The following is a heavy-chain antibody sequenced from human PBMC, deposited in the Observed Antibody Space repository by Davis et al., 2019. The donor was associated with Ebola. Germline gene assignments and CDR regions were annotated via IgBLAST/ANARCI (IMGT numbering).Heavy chain of an antibody. D-gene: IGHD3-3*01. Sequence: LSLTCAVSGGSISSSNWWSWVRQAPGKGLEWVAVISYDGSNKYYADSVKGRFTISRDNSKNTLYLQMNSLRAEDTAVYYCARDLSGYDFWSGYYYYYYGMDVWGQGTTVTVSS. CDR1: GGSISSSN. V-gene: IGHV3-30*03. CDR3: ARDLSGYDFWSGYYYYYYGMDV. J-gene: IGHJ6*02. CDR2: ISYDGSNK.